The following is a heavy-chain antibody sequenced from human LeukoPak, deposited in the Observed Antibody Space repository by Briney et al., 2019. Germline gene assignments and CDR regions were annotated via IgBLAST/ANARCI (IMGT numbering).Heavy chain of an antibody. CDR1: GVSISSSSYY. D-gene: IGHD3-22*01. CDR3: AGTYYYDSSGYRY. J-gene: IGHJ4*02. CDR2: IYYSGST. Sequence: SETLSLTCTVSGVSISSSSYYWGWIRQPPGKGLEWIGYIYYSGSTNYNPSLKSRVTISVDTSKNQFSLKLSSVTAADTAVYYCAGTYYYDSSGYRYWGQGTLVTVSS. V-gene: IGHV4-61*05.